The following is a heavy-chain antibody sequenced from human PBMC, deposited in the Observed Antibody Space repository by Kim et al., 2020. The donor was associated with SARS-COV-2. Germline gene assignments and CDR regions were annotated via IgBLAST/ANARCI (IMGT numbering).Heavy chain of an antibody. Sequence: GGSLRLSCAASGLTFSSYAMSWVRQAPGKGLEWVSAISGSGGSTYYADSVKGRFTISRDNSKNTLYLQMNSLRAEDTAVYYCAKSQFDKYYDILTGSYYYGMDVWGQGTTVTVSS. V-gene: IGHV3-23*01. CDR3: AKSQFDKYYDILTGSYYYGMDV. D-gene: IGHD3-9*01. CDR2: ISGSGGST. CDR1: GLTFSSYA. J-gene: IGHJ6*02.